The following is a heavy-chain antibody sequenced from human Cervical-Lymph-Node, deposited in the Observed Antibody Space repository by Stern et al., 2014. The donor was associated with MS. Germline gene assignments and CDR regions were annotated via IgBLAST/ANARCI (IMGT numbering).Heavy chain of an antibody. D-gene: IGHD6-13*01. V-gene: IGHV5-51*03. CDR2: IHPGDSDT. Sequence: EVQLVQSGAEMKEPGESLKISCKGSGYSFTNYWIACVRQMPGKGLEWMGIIHPGDSDTTYSPSFQGQVTISTDKSISTAYLQWTSLTVSDTAIYYCARRWGSSDWYGKFDYWGQGTLVTVSS. J-gene: IGHJ4*02. CDR3: ARRWGSSDWYGKFDY. CDR1: GYSFTNYW.